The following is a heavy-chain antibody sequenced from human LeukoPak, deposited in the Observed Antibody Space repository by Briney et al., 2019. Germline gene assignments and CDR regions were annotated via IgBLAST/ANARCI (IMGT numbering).Heavy chain of an antibody. CDR2: INPNRGST. J-gene: IGHJ4*02. V-gene: IGHV1-46*01. CDR3: ATGGHVRVYDSSAYYGHY. CDR1: GYTFTSYY. D-gene: IGHD3-22*01. Sequence: ASVKVSCKASGYTFTSYYMYWVRQAPGHGLEWMGIINPNRGSTSYAQKFQGRATMTRDMSTSTVYMDLSSLRSDDTAVYYCATGGHVRVYDSSAYYGHYWGQGTLVTVSS.